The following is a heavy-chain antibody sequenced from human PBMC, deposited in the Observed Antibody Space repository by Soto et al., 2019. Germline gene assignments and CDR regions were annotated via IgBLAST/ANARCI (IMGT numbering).Heavy chain of an antibody. CDR3: AKDGRIAGSYGMDV. V-gene: IGHV3-30*18. Sequence: PGGSLRLSCAASGFTFSSYGMHWVRQAPSKGLEWVAVISYDGSNKYYADSVKGRFTISRDNSKNTLYLQMNSLRAEDTAVYYCAKDGRIAGSYGMDVWGQGTTVTVSS. J-gene: IGHJ6*02. CDR2: ISYDGSNK. D-gene: IGHD6-13*01. CDR1: GFTFSSYG.